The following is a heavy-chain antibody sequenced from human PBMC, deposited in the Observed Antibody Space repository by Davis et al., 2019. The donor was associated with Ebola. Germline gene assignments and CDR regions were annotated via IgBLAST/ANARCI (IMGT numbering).Heavy chain of an antibody. Sequence: GESLKISCAASGFTFSRDWIHWVRQAPGKGLVWVSRIKTDGSITTYADSVKGRFTISRDNAKNTLYLQMNSLRAEDTAVYYCAREFRSWEWSHFDIWGQGTLVTVSS. CDR3: AREFRSWEWSHFDI. D-gene: IGHD3-16*01. V-gene: IGHV3-74*01. CDR2: IKTDGSIT. CDR1: GFTFSRDW. J-gene: IGHJ3*02.